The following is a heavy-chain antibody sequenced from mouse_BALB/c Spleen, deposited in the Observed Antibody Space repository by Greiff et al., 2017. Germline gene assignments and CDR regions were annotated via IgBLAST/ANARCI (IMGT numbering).Heavy chain of an antibody. D-gene: IGHD2-9*01. Sequence: EVQLQESGGGLVQPGGSRKLSCAASGFTFSSFGMHWVRQAPEKGLEWVAYISSGSSTIYYADTVKGRFTISRDNPKNTLFLQMTSLRSEDTAMYYCARSYYGCDSAWFAYWGQGTLVTVSA. V-gene: IGHV5-17*02. CDR1: GFTFSSFG. CDR2: ISSGSSTI. CDR3: ARSYYGCDSAWFAY. J-gene: IGHJ3*01.